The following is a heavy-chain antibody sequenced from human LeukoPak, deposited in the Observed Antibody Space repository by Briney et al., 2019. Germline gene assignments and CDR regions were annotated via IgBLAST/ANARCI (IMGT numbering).Heavy chain of an antibody. Sequence: SETLSLTCTVSGGSISSSSYYWGWIRQPPGKGLECIGSIYYSGSTYYNPSLKSRVTISVDTSNNQFSLKLSSVTAADTAVYYCARRGGITSYMDVWGKGTTVTISS. CDR2: IYYSGST. CDR3: ARRGGITSYMDV. CDR1: GGSISSSSYY. D-gene: IGHD3-3*01. V-gene: IGHV4-39*01. J-gene: IGHJ6*03.